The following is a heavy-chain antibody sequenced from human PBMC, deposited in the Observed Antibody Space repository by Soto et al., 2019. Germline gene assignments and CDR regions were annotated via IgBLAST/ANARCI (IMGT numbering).Heavy chain of an antibody. Sequence: EVQLVESGGGLVQPGRSLRLSCAASGFTFDDYAMHWVRQAPGKGLEWVSGISWNSGSIGYADSVKGRFTISRDNAKNSLYLQMDSLRAEDTALYYCAKDLRGALGNFDYWGQGTLVTVSS. CDR3: AKDLRGALGNFDY. J-gene: IGHJ4*02. D-gene: IGHD1-26*01. CDR1: GFTFDDYA. V-gene: IGHV3-9*01. CDR2: ISWNSGSI.